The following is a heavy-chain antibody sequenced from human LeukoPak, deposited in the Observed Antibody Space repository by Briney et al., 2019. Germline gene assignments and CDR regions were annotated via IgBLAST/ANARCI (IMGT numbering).Heavy chain of an antibody. CDR1: GGSIGSYY. V-gene: IGHV4-59*01. CDR2: IYYSGST. CDR3: ARGTDTAPTWVHYFDY. D-gene: IGHD5-18*01. Sequence: SETLSLTCTVSGGSIGSYYWSWIRQPPGKGLEWIGYIYYSGSTNYNPSLKSRVTISVDTSKNQFSLKLSSVTAADTAVYYCARGTDTAPTWVHYFDYWGQGTLVTVSS. J-gene: IGHJ4*02.